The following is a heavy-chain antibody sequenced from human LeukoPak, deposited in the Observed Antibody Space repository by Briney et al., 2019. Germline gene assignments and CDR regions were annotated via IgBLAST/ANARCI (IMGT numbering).Heavy chain of an antibody. D-gene: IGHD3-10*01. J-gene: IGHJ6*03. V-gene: IGHV3-23*01. CDR3: GYYGSGSSYYYYYMDV. CDR1: GFIFSSYA. CDR2: ISGSGGST. Sequence: GGSLRLSCAASGFIFSSYAMSWVRQAPGKGLEWVSAISGSGGSTYYADSVKGRFTISRDNSKNTLYLQMNSLRAEDTAVYYCGYYGSGSSYYYYYMDVWGKGTTVTVSS.